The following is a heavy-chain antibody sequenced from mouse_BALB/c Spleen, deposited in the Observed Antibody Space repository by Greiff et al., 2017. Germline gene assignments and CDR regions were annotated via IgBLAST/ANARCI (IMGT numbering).Heavy chain of an antibody. Sequence: EVQGVESGPGLVKPSQSLSFSCTASGYSITSDYVWYWTRQPPGNKLEWMGYIRYSGSTSYNPSLKSRISITRDTSKNQFFLQLNAVTAEDTATYYCARWGSWFAYWGQGTLVTVSA. V-gene: IGHV3-2*02. J-gene: IGHJ3*01. CDR2: IRYSGST. CDR3: ARWGSWFAY. CDR1: GYSITSDYV.